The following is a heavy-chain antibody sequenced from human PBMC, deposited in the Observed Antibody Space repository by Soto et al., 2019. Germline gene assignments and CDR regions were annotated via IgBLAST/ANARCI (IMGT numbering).Heavy chain of an antibody. V-gene: IGHV2-70*04. CDR3: ARAYCSGGSCYSADYYYGMDV. D-gene: IGHD2-15*01. CDR1: GFSLSTSGMR. CDR2: IDWDDDK. J-gene: IGHJ6*02. Sequence: ESGPTLVNPTQTLTLTCTFSGFSLSTSGMRVSWIRQPPGKALEWLARIDWDDDKFYSTSLKTRLTISKDTSKNQVVLTMTNMDPVDTATYYCARAYCSGGSCYSADYYYGMDVWGQGTTVTVSS.